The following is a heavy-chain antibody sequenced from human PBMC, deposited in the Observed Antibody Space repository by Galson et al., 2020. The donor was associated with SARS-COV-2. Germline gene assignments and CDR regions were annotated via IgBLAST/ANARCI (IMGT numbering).Heavy chain of an antibody. J-gene: IGHJ4*02. CDR3: ARDVPYYEILTGFYDF. CDR2: INIDGSIT. V-gene: IGHV3-74*01. CDR1: GLTFSNYW. D-gene: IGHD3-9*01. Sequence: GGSLRLSCAASGLTFSNYWMHWVRQAPGKGLVWVARINIDGSITRFADSVKARFTISRDNAKNTLYLQMSSLRAEDTAVYYCARDVPYYEILTGFYDFWGQGTLVTVSS.